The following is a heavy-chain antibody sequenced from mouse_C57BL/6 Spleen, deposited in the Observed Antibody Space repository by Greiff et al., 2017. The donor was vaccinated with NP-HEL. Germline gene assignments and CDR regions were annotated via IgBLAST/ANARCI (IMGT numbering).Heavy chain of an antibody. CDR1: GYTFTSYW. D-gene: IGHD1-1*01. CDR3: ARKEITTVVGEDY. Sequence: VQLKQPGAELVKPGASVKLSCKASGYTFTSYWMHWVKQRPGQGLEWIGMIHPNSGSTNYNEKFKSKATLTVDKSSSTAYMQLSSLTSEDSAVYYCARKEITTVVGEDYWGQGTTLTVSS. J-gene: IGHJ2*01. CDR2: IHPNSGST. V-gene: IGHV1-64*01.